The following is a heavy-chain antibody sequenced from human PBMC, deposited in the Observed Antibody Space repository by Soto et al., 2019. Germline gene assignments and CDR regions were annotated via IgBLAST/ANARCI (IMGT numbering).Heavy chain of an antibody. CDR2: MNPNSGNT. D-gene: IGHD6-13*01. CDR3: ARGPHTYSSSWHLKSYYYYYGMDV. J-gene: IGHJ6*02. CDR1: GYTFTSYD. V-gene: IGHV1-8*01. Sequence: ASVKVSCKASGYTFTSYDINWVRQATGQGLEWMGWMNPNSGNTGYAQKFQGRVTMTRNTSISTAYMELSSLRSEETAVYYCARGPHTYSSSWHLKSYYYYYGMDVWVHGSTVILSS.